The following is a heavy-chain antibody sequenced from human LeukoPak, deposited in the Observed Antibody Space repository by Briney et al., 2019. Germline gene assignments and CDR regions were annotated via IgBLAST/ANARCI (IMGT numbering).Heavy chain of an antibody. CDR2: IFYTGST. CDR3: ARDVDFD. V-gene: IGHV4-61*01. J-gene: IGHJ4*02. CDR1: GGSVNSDNYY. Sequence: KPSETLSLTCTVSGGSVNSDNYYWSWIRQPPGRGLEWIGYIFYTGSTNYNPSLKSRVTISVDTSKNQFSLKVSSVTAADTAVYYCARDVDFDWGQGTLVTVSS.